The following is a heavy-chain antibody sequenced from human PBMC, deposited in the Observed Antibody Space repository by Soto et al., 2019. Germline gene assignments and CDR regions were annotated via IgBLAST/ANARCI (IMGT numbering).Heavy chain of an antibody. CDR2: ITSSSSYI. V-gene: IGHV3-21*01. CDR3: ARDLLLDFWSGYPRPPSKYGMDV. CDR1: GFTFRSYS. J-gene: IGHJ6*02. Sequence: VGSLRLSCAASGFTFRSYSINWVRQAPGKWLDWVSPITSSSSYIYYADSVKGRFTISRDNAKKSLYLQMNSLRAEDTAVYYCARDLLLDFWSGYPRPPSKYGMDVWGQGTTVTVSS. D-gene: IGHD3-3*01.